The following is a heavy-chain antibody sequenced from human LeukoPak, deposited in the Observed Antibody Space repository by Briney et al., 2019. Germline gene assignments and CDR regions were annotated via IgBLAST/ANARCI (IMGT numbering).Heavy chain of an antibody. V-gene: IGHV3-23*01. J-gene: IGHJ4*02. CDR2: INGSGDAT. Sequence: GGSQRLSCAVSGFIFSHYTMTWVRQAPGKGLEWVSSINGSGDATLYADSVMGRFTISRDNAKNTVSLQMNNLRAEDTAVYYCAKSDCGSDGCKLLNYWGQGTLVTASS. CDR1: GFIFSHYT. CDR3: AKSDCGSDGCKLLNY. D-gene: IGHD3-10*01.